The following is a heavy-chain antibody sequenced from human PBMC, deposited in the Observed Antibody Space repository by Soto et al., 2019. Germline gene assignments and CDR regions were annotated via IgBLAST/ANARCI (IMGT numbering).Heavy chain of an antibody. J-gene: IGHJ4*02. Sequence: SETLSLTCTVSGGSISSGDYYWSWIRQPPGKGLELIGYIYYSGSTNYNPSLKSRVTISVDTSKNQFSLKLSSVTAADTAVYYCARENAYDSSGYQSDYWGQGTLVTVSS. V-gene: IGHV4-61*08. CDR2: IYYSGST. CDR3: ARENAYDSSGYQSDY. CDR1: GGSISSGDYY. D-gene: IGHD3-22*01.